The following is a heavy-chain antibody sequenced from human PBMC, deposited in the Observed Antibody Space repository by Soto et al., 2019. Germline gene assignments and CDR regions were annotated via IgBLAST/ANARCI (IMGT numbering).Heavy chain of an antibody. CDR3: ARSGNYPVFIDL. CDR2: IHFSGTT. D-gene: IGHD1-7*01. Sequence: SETLSLTSSFSVGSIRIYYWTWIRQPPGQALEWIGNIHFSGTTYYNPSLESRVTISVDTSKNQFSLRVTSVSAADTAVYYCARSGNYPVFIDLWGQGTLVTVSS. CDR1: VGSIRIYY. V-gene: IGHV4-59*01. J-gene: IGHJ4*02.